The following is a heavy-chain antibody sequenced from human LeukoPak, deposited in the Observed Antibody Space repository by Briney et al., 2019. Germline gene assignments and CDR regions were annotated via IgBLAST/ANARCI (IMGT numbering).Heavy chain of an antibody. CDR2: ICYSGST. CDR1: GGSVSSGSYY. CDR3: ASTVVVAATRSFDP. Sequence: PSETLSLTCTVSGGSVSSGSYYWSWIRQPPGKGLEWIGYICYSGSTNYNPSLKSRVTISVDTSKNQFSLKLSSVTAADTAVYYCASTVVVAATRSFDPWGQGTLVTVSS. V-gene: IGHV4-61*01. J-gene: IGHJ5*02. D-gene: IGHD2-15*01.